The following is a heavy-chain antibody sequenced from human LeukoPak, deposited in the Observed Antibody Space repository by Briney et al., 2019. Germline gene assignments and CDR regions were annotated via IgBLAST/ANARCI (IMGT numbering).Heavy chain of an antibody. CDR2: ISSSGSTI. CDR3: ATIRGYCGGDCYSPDY. V-gene: IGHV3-48*03. D-gene: IGHD2-21*02. J-gene: IGHJ4*02. Sequence: GGSLRLSCAASGFTFSSYEVNWVRQAPGKGLEWVSYISSSGSTIYYADSVKGRFTISRDNAKNSLYLQMNSLRAEDTAVYYCATIRGYCGGDCYSPDYWGQGTLVTVSS. CDR1: GFTFSSYE.